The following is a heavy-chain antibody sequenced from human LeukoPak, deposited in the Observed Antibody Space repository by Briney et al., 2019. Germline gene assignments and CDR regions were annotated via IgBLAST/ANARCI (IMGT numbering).Heavy chain of an antibody. CDR2: INYSGNT. Sequence: ASETLSLTCTVSGGSMSSYYWNWIRQPPGKGLEWIGYINYSGNTNYNPSLKSRVTISVDTSKNQFSLKLSSVTAADTAVYYCARYWWSGAAPGSWFDPWGQGTLVTVSS. CDR1: GGSMSSYY. V-gene: IGHV4-59*08. D-gene: IGHD2-15*01. J-gene: IGHJ5*02. CDR3: ARYWWSGAAPGSWFDP.